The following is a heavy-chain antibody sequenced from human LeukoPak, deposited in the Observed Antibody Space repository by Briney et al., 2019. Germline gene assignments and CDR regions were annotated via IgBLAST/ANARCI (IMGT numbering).Heavy chain of an antibody. D-gene: IGHD6-13*01. V-gene: IGHV4-4*02. Sequence: SGTLSLTCAVSGDSIGSNNWWTWVRQAPGKGLEWIGEIDRTGTANYNPSLKSRVTMSVDTSKNQFSLKLSSVAAADTAVYYCAREDSSIDILDYWGQGTLVTVSS. J-gene: IGHJ4*02. CDR3: AREDSSIDILDY. CDR2: IDRTGTA. CDR1: GDSIGSNNW.